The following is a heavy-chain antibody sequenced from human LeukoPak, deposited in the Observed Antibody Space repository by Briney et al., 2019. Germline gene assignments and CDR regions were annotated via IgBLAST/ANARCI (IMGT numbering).Heavy chain of an antibody. CDR2: IYYGGST. CDR1: GGSVSSSHY. D-gene: IGHD3-22*01. CDR3: AKSTYYYDTFVNAFDL. V-gene: IGHV4-39*07. Sequence: SETLSLTCTVSGGSVSSSHYWGWIRQPPGKGLEWIGSIYYGGSTYYNASLRSRVTTSVDTSKNQFSLKLSSVTAADTAVYYCAKSTYYYDTFVNAFDLWGQGAVVTVSS. J-gene: IGHJ3*01.